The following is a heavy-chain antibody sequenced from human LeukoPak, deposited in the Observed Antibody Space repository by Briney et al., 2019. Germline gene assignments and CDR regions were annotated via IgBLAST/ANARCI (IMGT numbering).Heavy chain of an antibody. D-gene: IGHD4-11*01. Sequence: PGGSLRLSCAASGFTFSSYSMNWVRQAPGKGLEWVSSISSSSSYIYYADSVKGRFTISRDNAKNSLYLQMNSLRAEDTAVYYCARDHRGLTVTPFYFDYWGQGTLVTVSS. V-gene: IGHV3-21*01. CDR1: GFTFSSYS. CDR2: ISSSSSYI. CDR3: ARDHRGLTVTPFYFDY. J-gene: IGHJ4*02.